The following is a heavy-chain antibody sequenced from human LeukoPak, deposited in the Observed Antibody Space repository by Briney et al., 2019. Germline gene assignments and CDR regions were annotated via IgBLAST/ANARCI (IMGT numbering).Heavy chain of an antibody. D-gene: IGHD2-15*01. CDR3: ATLRGDCSGGSCYTHWFDP. V-gene: IGHV1-24*01. CDR2: FDPEDGET. J-gene: IGHJ5*02. Sequence: ASVKVSCKVSGYTLTELSMHWVRQAPGKGLEWMGGFDPEDGETIYAQKFQGRVTLTEDTSTDTAHMELSSLRSEDTAVYYCATLRGDCSGGSCYTHWFDPWGQGTLVTVSS. CDR1: GYTLTELS.